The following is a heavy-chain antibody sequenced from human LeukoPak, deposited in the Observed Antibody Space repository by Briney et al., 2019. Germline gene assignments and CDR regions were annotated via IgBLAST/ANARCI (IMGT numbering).Heavy chain of an antibody. CDR1: GVSISSYY. D-gene: IGHD1-26*01. J-gene: IGHJ4*02. Sequence: SETLSLTCTVSGVSISSYYWSWIRQPPGKGLEWIGYIFYSGNNIYNPSLRSRVTISADTSKNHFSLRLRSVTAADTAVYYCARLAAISGSDYPDDWGQGTLVTGTS. CDR3: ARLAAISGSDYPDD. V-gene: IGHV4-59*08. CDR2: IFYSGNN.